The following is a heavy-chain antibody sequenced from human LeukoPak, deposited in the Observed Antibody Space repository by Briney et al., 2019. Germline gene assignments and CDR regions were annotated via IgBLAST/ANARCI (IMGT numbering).Heavy chain of an antibody. D-gene: IGHD4-23*01. Sequence: PSETLSLTCAVSGYSLSSGYHWGWIRQPPGKGLEWIASANSGGASYNPSLKSRATISLDTSNNQFSLELRSVTAADTAVYYCARDPGSGGNSDYWGQGTLVTVSS. V-gene: IGHV4-38-2*02. CDR3: ARDPGSGGNSDY. CDR1: GYSLSSGYH. J-gene: IGHJ4*02. CDR2: ANSGGA.